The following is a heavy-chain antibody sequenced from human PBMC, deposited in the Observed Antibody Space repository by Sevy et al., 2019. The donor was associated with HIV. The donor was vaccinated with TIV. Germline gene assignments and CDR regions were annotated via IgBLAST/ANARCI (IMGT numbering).Heavy chain of an antibody. V-gene: IGHV3-9*01. Sequence: GGSLRLSCAASVFTFDDYAMHWVRQAPGKGLEWVSGISWNSGSIGYADSVKGRFTISRDNAKNSLYLQMNSLRAEDTALYYCAKEGYCSGGSCWYGMDVWGQGTTVTVSS. J-gene: IGHJ6*02. CDR1: VFTFDDYA. D-gene: IGHD2-15*01. CDR2: ISWNSGSI. CDR3: AKEGYCSGGSCWYGMDV.